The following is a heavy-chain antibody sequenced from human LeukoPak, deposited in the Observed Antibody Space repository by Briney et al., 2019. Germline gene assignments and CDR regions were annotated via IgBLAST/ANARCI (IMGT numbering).Heavy chain of an antibody. CDR3: AKDRAIRGAKGFDS. J-gene: IGHJ5*01. V-gene: IGHV3-23*01. CDR1: GFTFSNFV. Sequence: GGSLRLFYTASGFTFSNFVMSCVRQAPGKGLEWVSSISDNGGTIYHTDSVKGRFATSRDNSKKTLYLQMNSLRAEDTAIYYCAKDRAIRGAKGFDSWGQGTLVTVSS. CDR2: ISDNGGTI. D-gene: IGHD3-10*01.